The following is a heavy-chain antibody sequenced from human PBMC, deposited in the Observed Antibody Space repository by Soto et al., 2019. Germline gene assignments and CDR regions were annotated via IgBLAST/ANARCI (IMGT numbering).Heavy chain of an antibody. D-gene: IGHD3-10*01. Sequence: EVQLVESGGGLVQPGGSLRLSCAASGFTVSSNYMSWVRQAPGKGLEWVSVIYSGGSTYYADSVKGRFTISRDNSKNTLYLQMNSLRAGDTAVYYCARAGGGDYYGSGSYYKGWFDPWGQGTLVTVSS. CDR1: GFTVSSNY. CDR3: ARAGGGDYYGSGSYYKGWFDP. V-gene: IGHV3-66*01. CDR2: IYSGGST. J-gene: IGHJ5*02.